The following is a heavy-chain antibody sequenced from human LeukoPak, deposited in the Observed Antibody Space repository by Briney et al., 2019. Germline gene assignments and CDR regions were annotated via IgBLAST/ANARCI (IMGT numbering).Heavy chain of an antibody. J-gene: IGHJ4*02. Sequence: PGGSPRLSCAASGFTFSSYEMNWVRQAPGKGLEWVSYISSSGSTIYYADSVKGRFTISRDNAKNSLYLQMNSLRAEDTAVYYCARDGEGGSYGSSDYWGQGTLVTVSS. V-gene: IGHV3-48*03. CDR3: ARDGEGGSYGSSDY. CDR1: GFTFSSYE. D-gene: IGHD1-26*01. CDR2: ISSSGSTI.